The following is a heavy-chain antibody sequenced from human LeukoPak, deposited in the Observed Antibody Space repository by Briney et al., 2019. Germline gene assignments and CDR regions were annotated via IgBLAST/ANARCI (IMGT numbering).Heavy chain of an antibody. Sequence: GGSLRLSCAASGFTFSSYSMNWVRQAPGKGLEWISYIGISSGNTKYADSVKGRFTISGDKAKNSVYLQMNSLRAEDTAVYYCARDFGIAAAGTIDYFDYWGQGTLVTVSS. CDR1: GFTFSSYS. J-gene: IGHJ4*02. V-gene: IGHV3-48*01. D-gene: IGHD6-13*01. CDR2: IGISSGNT. CDR3: ARDFGIAAAGTIDYFDY.